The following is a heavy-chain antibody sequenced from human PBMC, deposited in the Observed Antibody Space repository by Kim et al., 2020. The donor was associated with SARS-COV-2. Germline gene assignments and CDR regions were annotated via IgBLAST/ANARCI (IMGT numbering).Heavy chain of an antibody. Sequence: PSIQSRVTLSLDTSKNQFSLRMNAVTAADTAIYYCAREVIERCVTDAFDIWGQGTMVTVSS. CDR3: AREVIERCVTDAFDI. J-gene: IGHJ3*02. V-gene: IGHV4-31*02. D-gene: IGHD1-1*01.